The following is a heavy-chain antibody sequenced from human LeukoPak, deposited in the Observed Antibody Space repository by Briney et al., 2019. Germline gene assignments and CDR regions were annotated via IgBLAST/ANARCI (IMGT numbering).Heavy chain of an antibody. J-gene: IGHJ4*02. V-gene: IGHV1-2*02. Sequence: VASVTVSCKASGYTFTGYYMHWVRQAPGQGLEWMGWINPNSGGTNYAQKFQGRVTMTRDTSISTAYMELSRLRSDDTAVYYCARDLGYDSSGYYYGDRDYWGQGTLVTVSS. CDR3: ARDLGYDSSGYYYGDRDY. D-gene: IGHD3-22*01. CDR1: GYTFTGYY. CDR2: INPNSGGT.